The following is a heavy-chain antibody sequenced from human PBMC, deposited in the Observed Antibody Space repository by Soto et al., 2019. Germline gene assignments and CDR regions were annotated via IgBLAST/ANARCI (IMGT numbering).Heavy chain of an antibody. CDR1: GFTFISYS. CDR3: ARADSGSYYGDYYYYYGMDV. J-gene: IGHJ6*02. Sequence: GGSLRLSCAASGFTFISYSMNWVRQAPGKGLEWVSSISSSSSYIYYADSVKGRFTISRDNAKNSLYLQMNSLRAEDTAVYYCARADSGSYYGDYYYYYGMDVWGQGTTVTVSS. CDR2: ISSSSSYI. D-gene: IGHD1-26*01. V-gene: IGHV3-21*01.